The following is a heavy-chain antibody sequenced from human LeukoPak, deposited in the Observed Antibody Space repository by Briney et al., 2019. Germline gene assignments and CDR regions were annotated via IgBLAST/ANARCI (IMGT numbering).Heavy chain of an antibody. CDR2: IYYSGST. J-gene: IGHJ6*03. D-gene: IGHD3-16*01. V-gene: IGHV4-59*01. CDR1: GGSISSYY. Sequence: SETLSLTCTVSGGSISSYYLSWIRQPPGKGLEWIGYIYYSGSTNYNPSLKSRVTISVDTSKNQFSLKLSSVTAADTAVYYCARDRVITFGRTGMDVWGKGTTVTVSS. CDR3: ARDRVITFGRTGMDV.